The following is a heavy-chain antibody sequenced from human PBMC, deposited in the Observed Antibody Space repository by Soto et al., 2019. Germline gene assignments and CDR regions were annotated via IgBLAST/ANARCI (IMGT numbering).Heavy chain of an antibody. CDR2: IYYTGTT. J-gene: IGHJ4*02. D-gene: IGHD2-8*01. Sequence: ASEALSLTCSVSGTPISGYYWTWIRQPPWKGLEWIGYIYYTGTTKYNPSLKSRVTISVDTSKNQFSLRLNSVTAADTAVYYCAREVSSFGTNHFDSWGQGTLVTAPQ. CDR1: GTPISGYY. CDR3: AREVSSFGTNHFDS. V-gene: IGHV4-59*01.